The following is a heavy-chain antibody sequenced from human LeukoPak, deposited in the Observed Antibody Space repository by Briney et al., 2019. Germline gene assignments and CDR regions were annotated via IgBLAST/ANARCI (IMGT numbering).Heavy chain of an antibody. CDR2: IRYDGSNK. J-gene: IGHJ4*02. CDR1: GFTFSSYG. V-gene: IGHV3-30*02. CDR3: ARRSLGYCDILTVEY. Sequence: PGGSLRLSCAASGFTFSSYGMHWVRQAPGKGLEWVAFIRYDGSNKYYADSVKGRFTISRDNSKNTLYLQMNSLRAEDTAVYYWARRSLGYCDILTVEYWGQGTLVTVSS. D-gene: IGHD3-9*01.